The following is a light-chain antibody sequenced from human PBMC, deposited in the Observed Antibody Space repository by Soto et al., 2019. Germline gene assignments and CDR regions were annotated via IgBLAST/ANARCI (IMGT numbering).Light chain of an antibody. CDR1: QSVSSKY. CDR2: GTS. J-gene: IGKJ5*01. V-gene: IGKV3D-20*02. CDR3: QQRNIWPPVT. Sequence: EILFTQSPGTLSFSPGERATLSCRASQSVSSKYLAWYQQKPGQAPRVLIYGTSIRASGVPERFSGGGSGTDFTLTITRLEPEDFAVYYCQQRNIWPPVTFGQGTRLEI.